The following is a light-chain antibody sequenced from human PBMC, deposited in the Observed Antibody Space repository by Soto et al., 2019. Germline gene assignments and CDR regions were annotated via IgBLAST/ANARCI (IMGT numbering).Light chain of an antibody. CDR2: GAS. CDR3: QQYKNWYAIT. V-gene: IGKV3-15*01. CDR1: QSVSSD. Sequence: IVVTQSPATLSVSPGEIATLSCRASQSVSSDLAWSRQRLGQAPRLLIYGASTRATGIPARFSGSGSGTEFALTISSLQSENCAVYYRQQYKNWYAITFGQGTRLQIK. J-gene: IGKJ5*01.